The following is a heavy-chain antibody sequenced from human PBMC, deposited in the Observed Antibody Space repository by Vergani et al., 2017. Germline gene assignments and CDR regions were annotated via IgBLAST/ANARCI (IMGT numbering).Heavy chain of an antibody. V-gene: IGHV6-1*01. CDR1: GDSVSSNSAA. Sequence: QVQLQQSGPGLVKPSQTLSLTCAISGDSVSSNSAAWNWIRQSPSRGLEWLGRTYYRSKWYNDYAVSVKSRITINPDTSKNQFSLQLNSVTPEDTAVYYCTRRRPRIAAAGLDAFDIWGQGTMVTVSS. D-gene: IGHD6-13*01. CDR2: TYYRSKWYN. CDR3: TRRRPRIAAAGLDAFDI. J-gene: IGHJ3*02.